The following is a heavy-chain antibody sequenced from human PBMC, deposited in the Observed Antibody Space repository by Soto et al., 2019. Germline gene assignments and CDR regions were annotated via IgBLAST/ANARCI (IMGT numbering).Heavy chain of an antibody. J-gene: IGHJ6*02. CDR3: AHKGGRRAAVDV. D-gene: IGHD3-16*01. CDR2: IYWDDDK. V-gene: IGHV2-5*02. Sequence: QITLKESGPPLVKPTQTLTLTCTFSGVSVSTSGVGVAWIRQPPGKALEWLALIYWDDDKRYTPFLQSRVTTTKDTSKNPVLLTTTNMDPVDTATYYCAHKGGRRAAVDVWGQGTTVTVSS. CDR1: GVSVSTSGVG.